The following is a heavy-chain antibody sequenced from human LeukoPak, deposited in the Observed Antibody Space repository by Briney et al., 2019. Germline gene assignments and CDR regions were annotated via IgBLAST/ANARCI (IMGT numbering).Heavy chain of an antibody. D-gene: IGHD3-3*01. Sequence: SETLSLTCTVSGGSIRSYYWSWIRQPPGKGLEWIGYIYYSGSTNYNPSLKSRVTISVDTSKNQFSLKLSSVTAADTAVYYCAMSRYDFGAAFDIWGQGTMVTVSS. V-gene: IGHV4-59*01. CDR1: GGSIRSYY. J-gene: IGHJ3*02. CDR2: IYYSGST. CDR3: AMSRYDFGAAFDI.